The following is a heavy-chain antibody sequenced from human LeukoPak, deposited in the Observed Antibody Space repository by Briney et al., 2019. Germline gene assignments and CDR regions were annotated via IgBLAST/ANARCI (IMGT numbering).Heavy chain of an antibody. CDR2: IYTSGST. J-gene: IGHJ4*02. D-gene: IGHD2-2*01. CDR1: GGSLSSYY. V-gene: IGHV4-4*07. Sequence: PSETLSLTCTVSGGSLSSYYWSWIRQPAGKGLEWIGRIYTSGSTNYNPSLKSRVTISVDKSKKQFSLKLSSVTAADTAVFYCARSGYCISTSCYAVDYFDYWGQGTLVTVSS. CDR3: ARSGYCISTSCYAVDYFDY.